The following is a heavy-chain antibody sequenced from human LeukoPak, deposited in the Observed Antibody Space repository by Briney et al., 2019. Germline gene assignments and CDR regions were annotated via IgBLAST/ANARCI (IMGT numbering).Heavy chain of an antibody. D-gene: IGHD2-2*01. J-gene: IGHJ4*02. CDR1: GFSFSNDW. CDR3: ARDHAYRTDY. CDR2: INQDESKK. Sequence: GGSLRLSCAASGFSFSNDWMCWVRQAPGKGLEWVANINQDESKKYYVDSVKGRFTISRDNAKNSLYLQMSSLIAEDTAVYYCARDHAYRTDYWGQGTLVTVSS. V-gene: IGHV3-7*01.